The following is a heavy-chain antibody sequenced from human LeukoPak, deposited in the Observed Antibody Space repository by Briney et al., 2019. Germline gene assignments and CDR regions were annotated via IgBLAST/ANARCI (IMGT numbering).Heavy chain of an antibody. J-gene: IGHJ3*02. D-gene: IGHD2-15*01. CDR3: ASLRLGVVAATGAFDI. Sequence: SETLSLTCAVHGGSFSGYYWSWIRQHPGKGLEWIGYIYYSGSTYYNPSLKSRVTISVDTSKNQFSLKLSSVTAADTAVYYCASLRLGVVAATGAFDIWGQGTMVTVSS. CDR1: GGSFSGYY. V-gene: IGHV4-31*11. CDR2: IYYSGST.